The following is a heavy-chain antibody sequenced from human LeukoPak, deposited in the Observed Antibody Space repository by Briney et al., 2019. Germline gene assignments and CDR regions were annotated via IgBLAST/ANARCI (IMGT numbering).Heavy chain of an antibody. D-gene: IGHD6-13*01. CDR2: IYYSGST. CDR1: GGSISSYY. V-gene: IGHV4-59*01. CDR3: ARAPIAAAGTGYDY. J-gene: IGHJ4*02. Sequence: SETLSLTCTVSGGSISSYYWSWIRQPSGKGLEWIGYIYYSGSTNYNPSLKSRVIISVDTSKNQFSLKLSSVTAADTAVYYCARAPIAAAGTGYDYWGQGTLVTVSS.